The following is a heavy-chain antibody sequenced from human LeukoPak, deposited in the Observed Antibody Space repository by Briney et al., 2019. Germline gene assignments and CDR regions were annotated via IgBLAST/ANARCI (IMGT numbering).Heavy chain of an antibody. D-gene: IGHD6-19*01. CDR2: IYYSGST. CDR3: ARSRGAVAGDFDY. CDR1: GGSFSSYY. J-gene: IGHJ4*02. Sequence: SETLSLTCAVYGGSFSSYYWGWIRQPPGKGLEWIGSIYYSGSTYYNPSLKSRVTISVDTSKNQFSLKLSSVTAADTAVYYCARSRGAVAGDFDYWGQGTLVTVPS. V-gene: IGHV4-39*07.